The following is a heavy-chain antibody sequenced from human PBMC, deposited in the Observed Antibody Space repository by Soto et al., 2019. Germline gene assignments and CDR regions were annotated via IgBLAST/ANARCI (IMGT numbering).Heavy chain of an antibody. CDR3: AIWAADSRGLED. J-gene: IGHJ4*02. Sequence: SETLSLTCTVSGGSIRSYYQWWIRQPAGKGLEWIGCIYASGSTNYNPSLKSRLTMSVDTSKNQFSLKLSSVTAADTAVYFCAIWAADSRGLEDWGQGTLVTVSS. CDR1: GGSIRSYY. V-gene: IGHV4-4*07. CDR2: IYASGST. D-gene: IGHD3-22*01.